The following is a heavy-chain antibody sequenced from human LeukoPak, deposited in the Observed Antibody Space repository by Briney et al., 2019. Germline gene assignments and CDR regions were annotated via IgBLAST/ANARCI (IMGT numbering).Heavy chain of an antibody. CDR2: INHSGST. J-gene: IGHJ4*02. Sequence: SETLSLTCAVYGGSFSGYYWSWIRQPPGKGLEWIGEINHSGSTNYNPSLKSRVTISVDTSKNQFSLKLSSVTAADAAVYYCARGTAYWGQGTLVTVSS. CDR1: GGSFSGYY. CDR3: ARGTAY. V-gene: IGHV4-34*01.